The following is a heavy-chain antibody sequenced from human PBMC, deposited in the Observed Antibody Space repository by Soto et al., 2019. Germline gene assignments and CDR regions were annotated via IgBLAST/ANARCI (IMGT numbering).Heavy chain of an antibody. V-gene: IGHV5-10-1*01. CDR1: GYSFTNYW. Sequence: PEESLKLSCTGSGYSFTNYWITWVRQMPGKGLEWMGRIDPSDSNTKYSPSFQGHVTMSADKSTSTAYLQWSSLKASDTAMYYCARRAGYGNGLDFDYWGQGTLVTVSS. CDR3: ARRAGYGNGLDFDY. J-gene: IGHJ4*02. D-gene: IGHD5-18*01. CDR2: IDPSDSNT.